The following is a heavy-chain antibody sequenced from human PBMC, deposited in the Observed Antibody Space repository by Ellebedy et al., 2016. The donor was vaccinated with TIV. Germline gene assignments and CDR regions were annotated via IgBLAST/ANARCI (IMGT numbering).Heavy chain of an antibody. CDR3: ARHPSVAGPGDV. Sequence: GGSLRLSCAASGFTFSDHYMDWVRQAPGKGLEWVGRSRNKANSYGTEYAASVKGRFSISRDDSKNSVYLQMNSLKTEDTAVYYCARHPSVAGPGDVWGQGTTVTVSS. CDR1: GFTFSDHY. CDR2: SRNKANSYGT. J-gene: IGHJ6*02. V-gene: IGHV3-72*01. D-gene: IGHD6-19*01.